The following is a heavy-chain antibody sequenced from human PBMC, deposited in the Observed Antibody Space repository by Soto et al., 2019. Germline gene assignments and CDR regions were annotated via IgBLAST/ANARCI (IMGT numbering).Heavy chain of an antibody. D-gene: IGHD2-15*01. CDR2: VSVPSGDT. V-gene: IGHV1-18*01. CDR3: ARTCRSGGSCYLEY. CDR1: GYNFSSFG. J-gene: IGHJ4*02. Sequence: ASVKVSCKASGYNFSSFGISWVRQAPGQGLEWVGWVSVPSGDTSSAQNFQGRVTVTTDTSTSTAYMEVGSLRSDDTAVYYCARTCRSGGSCYLEYWGEGTLVTVSS.